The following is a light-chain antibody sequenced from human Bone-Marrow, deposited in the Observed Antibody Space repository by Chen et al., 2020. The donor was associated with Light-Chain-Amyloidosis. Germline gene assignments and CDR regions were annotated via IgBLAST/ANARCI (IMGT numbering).Light chain of an antibody. V-gene: IGLV2-14*01. Sequence: QSALTQPASASGSPGQSYTFSCTRTSSDVGGDNHVSWYQQHPDKAPKLMIYEVTNRPSWVPDRFSGSKSDNTASLTISGLQTEDEADYFCSSYTITNTLVFGSGTRVTVL. J-gene: IGLJ1*01. CDR2: EVT. CDR1: SSDVGGDNH. CDR3: SSYTITNTLV.